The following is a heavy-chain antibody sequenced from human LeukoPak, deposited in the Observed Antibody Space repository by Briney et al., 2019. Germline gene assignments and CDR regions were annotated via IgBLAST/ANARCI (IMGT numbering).Heavy chain of an antibody. CDR3: ARGRPHGNDY. Sequence: GGSLRLSCAASGFTFSSYWMNWVRQAPGKGLVWVSRIASDGSSTTYADSVKGRFSISRDNAKNTLYLQMNSPRVEDTTVYYCARGRPHGNDYWGQGTLVTVSS. CDR2: IASDGSST. J-gene: IGHJ4*02. V-gene: IGHV3-74*01. CDR1: GFTFSSYW. D-gene: IGHD4-23*01.